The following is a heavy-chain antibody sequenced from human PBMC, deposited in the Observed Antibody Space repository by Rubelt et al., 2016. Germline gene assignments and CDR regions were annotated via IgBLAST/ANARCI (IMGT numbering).Heavy chain of an antibody. CDR3: AREGR. Sequence: QVQLVQSGAEVKKPGASVKVSCKASGYTFTGYYMHWVRQAPGQGLEWMGWINPNSGGIIVVQKFMGRVTMTRETSSSTGYRELSRLRSDETGVYYWAREGRWGQGTLVTVSS. CDR2: INPNSGGI. CDR1: GYTFTGYY. V-gene: IGHV1-2*02. J-gene: IGHJ4*02.